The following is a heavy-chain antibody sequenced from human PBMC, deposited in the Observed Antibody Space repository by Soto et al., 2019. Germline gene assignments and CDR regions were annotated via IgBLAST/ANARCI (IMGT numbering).Heavy chain of an antibody. CDR3: TKISGSCRSSSCGMDV. D-gene: IGHD2-2*01. J-gene: IGHJ6*02. Sequence: QVQLVQSGAEVKKPGSSAKVSCKASGGNFRRSGINWVRQAPGQGLEWMGGIIPGVNATNYAQKFKGRVTITADISTSTAYMELSNLRSEDTAVYYCTKISGSCRSSSCGMDVWGQGTTVTVSS. CDR2: IIPGVNAT. CDR1: GGNFRRSG. V-gene: IGHV1-69*06.